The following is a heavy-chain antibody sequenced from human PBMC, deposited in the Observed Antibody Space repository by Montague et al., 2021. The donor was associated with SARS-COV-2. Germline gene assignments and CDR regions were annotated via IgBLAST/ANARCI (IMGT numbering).Heavy chain of an antibody. Sequence: SETLSLTCTVSAGSLSSRSNYWGWIRQPPGMGLQWIGSVDSAGSTYYSPSLKSRVTISLDTSKNQFSLKLSSVTAADTAVYFCARSRDWYLGNWGQGTLATVSS. CDR2: VDSAGST. CDR3: ARSRDWYLGN. V-gene: IGHV4-39*07. CDR1: AGSLSSRSNY. J-gene: IGHJ4*02. D-gene: IGHD3-9*01.